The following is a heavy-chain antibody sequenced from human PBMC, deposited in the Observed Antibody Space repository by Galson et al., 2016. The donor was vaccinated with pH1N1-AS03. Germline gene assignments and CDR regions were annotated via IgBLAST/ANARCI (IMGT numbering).Heavy chain of an antibody. D-gene: IGHD6-19*01. CDR2: IQSDGSNK. Sequence: SLRLSCAASGFNFNSHGMHWVRQTPGKGLEWVAFIQSDGSNKYYADSVKGRFTISRDKYTNTLYLQMSTLRPEDTGIYYCGKDNVLGSGWYGVGFWGQGTLVNVSS. J-gene: IGHJ4*02. CDR1: GFNFNSHG. V-gene: IGHV3-30*02. CDR3: GKDNVLGSGWYGVGF.